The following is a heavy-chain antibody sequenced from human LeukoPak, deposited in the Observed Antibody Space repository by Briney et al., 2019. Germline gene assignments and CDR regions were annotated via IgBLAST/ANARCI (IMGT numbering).Heavy chain of an antibody. J-gene: IGHJ5*02. CDR1: GYSISSGYY. D-gene: IGHD6-6*01. V-gene: IGHV4-38-2*02. CDR2: IYHSGNT. Sequence: SETLSLTCTVSGYSISSGYYWGWIRQPPGKGLEWIGSIYHSGNTYYNPSLKSRVTISVDTSKNQFSLKLSSVTAADTAVYYCARDREYSSSPTLNWFDPWGQGTLVTVSS. CDR3: ARDREYSSSPTLNWFDP.